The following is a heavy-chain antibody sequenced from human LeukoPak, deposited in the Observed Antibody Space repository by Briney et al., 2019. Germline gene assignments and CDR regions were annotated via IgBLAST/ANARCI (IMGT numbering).Heavy chain of an antibody. D-gene: IGHD3-3*01. CDR1: GFTFSSYW. Sequence: GGSLRLSCAASGFTFSSYWMHWLRQAPGKGLVWVSRINSDGSSTRYADSVKGRFTISRDNAKNTLYLQMNSLRAEDTAVYYCAKSVVYYDFWSLPNDYWGQGTLVTVSS. J-gene: IGHJ4*02. CDR3: AKSVVYYDFWSLPNDY. V-gene: IGHV3-74*01. CDR2: INSDGSST.